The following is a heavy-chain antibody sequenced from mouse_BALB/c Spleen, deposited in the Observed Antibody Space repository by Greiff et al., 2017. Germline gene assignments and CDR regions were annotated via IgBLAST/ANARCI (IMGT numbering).Heavy chain of an antibody. CDR1: GFSLTSYG. CDR3: ARGGSSTMITTGFAY. V-gene: IGHV2-2*01. Sequence: VQLQQSGPGLVQPSQSLSITCTVSGFSLTSYGVHWVRQSPGKGLEWLGVIWSGGSTDYNAAFISRLSISKDNSKSQVFFKMNSLQTDDTARYYCARGGSSTMITTGFAYWGQGTLVTVSA. CDR2: IWSGGST. D-gene: IGHD2-4*01. J-gene: IGHJ3*01.